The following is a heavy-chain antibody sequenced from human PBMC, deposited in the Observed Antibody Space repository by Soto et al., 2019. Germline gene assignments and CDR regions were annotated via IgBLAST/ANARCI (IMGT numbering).Heavy chain of an antibody. J-gene: IGHJ4*02. D-gene: IGHD6-19*01. CDR3: AKDPPPRRAVAGLGY. V-gene: IGHV3-23*01. Sequence: EVQLLESGGGLVQPGGSLRLSCAASGFTFSSYAMSWVRQAPGKGLEWVSAISGSGGSTYYADSVKGRFTISRDKSKNTLDMQMNSLRAEDTAVYYCAKDPPPRRAVAGLGYWGQGNLVTVSS. CDR1: GFTFSSYA. CDR2: ISGSGGST.